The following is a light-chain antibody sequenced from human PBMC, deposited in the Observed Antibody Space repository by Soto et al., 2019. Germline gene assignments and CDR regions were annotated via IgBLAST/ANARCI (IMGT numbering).Light chain of an antibody. CDR1: QSVSNNY. J-gene: IGKJ1*01. Sequence: ETVLTQSPATLSLSPGARSTLPCRGSQSVSNNYLAWYQQKPGQAPRLLIYGASNRATGIPDRFCGRLSWTDFTLTISRLEHEDFAVYYCQQYNNWPRPFGQGTKVDIK. CDR2: GAS. V-gene: IGKV3D-20*02. CDR3: QQYNNWPRP.